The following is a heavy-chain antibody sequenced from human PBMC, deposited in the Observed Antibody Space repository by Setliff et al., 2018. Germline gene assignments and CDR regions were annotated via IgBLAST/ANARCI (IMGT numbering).Heavy chain of an antibody. CDR1: GGTFSSYA. CDR3: ARDPRQNDNFWSGYYYYYYYGMDV. Sequence: GASVKVSCKASGGTFSSYAISWVRQAPGQGLEWMGGIIPMFGTANYAQKFQGRVTITADESTSTAYMELSSLRSEDTAVYYCARDPRQNDNFWSGYYYYYYYGMDVWGQGTTVTVSS. J-gene: IGHJ6*02. V-gene: IGHV1-69*13. CDR2: IIPMFGTA. D-gene: IGHD3-3*01.